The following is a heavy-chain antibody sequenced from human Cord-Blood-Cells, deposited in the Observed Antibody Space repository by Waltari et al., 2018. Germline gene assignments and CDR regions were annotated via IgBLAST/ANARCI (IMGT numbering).Heavy chain of an antibody. J-gene: IGHJ6*02. CDR1: GGTFSSYA. V-gene: IGHV1-69*12. D-gene: IGHD4-4*01. CDR2: IIPIFGTA. Sequence: QVQLVQSGAEVKKPGASVKVSCKASGGTFSSYAIRWVRQAPGPGLEWMGGIIPIFGTANYAQKFQGRVTITADESTSTAYMELSSLRSEDTAVYYCARVETSTVTLYYYYYGMDVWGQGTTVTVSS. CDR3: ARVETSTVTLYYYYYGMDV.